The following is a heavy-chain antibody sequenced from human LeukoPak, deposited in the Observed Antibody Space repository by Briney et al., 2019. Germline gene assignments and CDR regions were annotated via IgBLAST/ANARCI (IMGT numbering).Heavy chain of an antibody. V-gene: IGHV1-2*02. Sequence: ASVKVSCKAFGYTFTDYFRHWVRQAPGQGLEWMGWINPNSGGTNYAHKFQGRVTMTRDTSISTAYMELSRLRSDDTAVYYCARDLRVGPTVFDYWGQGTLVTVSS. CDR1: GYTFTDYF. D-gene: IGHD1-26*01. CDR3: ARDLRVGPTVFDY. J-gene: IGHJ4*02. CDR2: INPNSGGT.